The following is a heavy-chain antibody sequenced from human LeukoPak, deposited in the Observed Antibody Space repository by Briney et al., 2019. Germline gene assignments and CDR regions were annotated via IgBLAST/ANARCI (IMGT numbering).Heavy chain of an antibody. CDR3: ARPCYGSPY. J-gene: IGHJ4*02. Sequence: SETLSLTCSVSGGSIDTSSYYLGWIRQPPGKGLEWIGNIYFSGNTYYNPSLRSRVTISADTPKNQFSLKLYSVTAADTAVYYCARPCYGSPYWGQGTLVTVSS. D-gene: IGHD3-10*01. CDR2: IYFSGNT. CDR1: GGSIDTSSYY. V-gene: IGHV4-39*01.